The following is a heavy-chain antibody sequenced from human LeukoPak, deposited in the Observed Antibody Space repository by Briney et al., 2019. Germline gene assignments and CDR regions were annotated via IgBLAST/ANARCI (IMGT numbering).Heavy chain of an antibody. V-gene: IGHV3-23*01. CDR1: GFTFSTYA. J-gene: IGHJ4*02. CDR2: IIGSGGST. D-gene: IGHD2/OR15-2a*01. Sequence: VQPGGSLRLSCAASGFTFSTYAMSWVRQAPGKGLEWVSTIIGSGGSTFYADTVRGRFTISRDNSRSTVYLQMNSLRAEDTAIYYCARDEYKADAYWGQGTLVTVSS. CDR3: ARDEYKADAY.